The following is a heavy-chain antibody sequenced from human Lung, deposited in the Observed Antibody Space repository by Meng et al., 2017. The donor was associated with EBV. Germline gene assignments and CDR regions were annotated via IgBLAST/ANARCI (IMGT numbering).Heavy chain of an antibody. J-gene: IGHJ4*02. Sequence: SLRLSCAASRFTFTSYALHWVRQGPGKGLEWVSFISWNGGISHYADSVKGRFTVSRDNNKNCLYLQMNSLRPEDSALYYCAKGFGDHWGQGTLVTVSS. CDR1: RFTFTSYA. CDR2: ISWNGGIS. CDR3: AKGFGDH. D-gene: IGHD3-10*01. V-gene: IGHV3-43D*03.